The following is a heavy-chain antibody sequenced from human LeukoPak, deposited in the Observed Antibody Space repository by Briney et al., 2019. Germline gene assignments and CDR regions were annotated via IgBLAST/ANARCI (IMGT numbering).Heavy chain of an antibody. CDR3: AKDTAIVPSAPYGMDV. V-gene: IGHV3-23*01. D-gene: IGHD3-22*01. J-gene: IGHJ6*02. Sequence: PGGSLRLSCAASGFTVSSNYMSWVRQAPGKGLEWVSAISGSGGSTYYADSVKGRFTISRDDFRNILFLQMSSLRAEDTAIYYCAKDTAIVPSAPYGMDVWGQGTTVTVSS. CDR1: GFTVSSNY. CDR2: ISGSGGST.